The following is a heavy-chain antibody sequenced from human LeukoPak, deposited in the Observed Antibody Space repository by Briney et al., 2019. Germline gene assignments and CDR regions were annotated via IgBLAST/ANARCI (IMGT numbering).Heavy chain of an antibody. Sequence: GGSLRLSCAASGFTFSSYAMSWVRQAPGKGLEWVSAISGSGGSTYYADSVKGRFTISRDNSRNTLYLQMNSLRAEDTAVYYCAEYQLTDNYFDYWGQGTLVTVSS. CDR2: ISGSGGST. CDR1: GFTFSSYA. J-gene: IGHJ4*02. D-gene: IGHD2-2*01. CDR3: AEYQLTDNYFDY. V-gene: IGHV3-23*01.